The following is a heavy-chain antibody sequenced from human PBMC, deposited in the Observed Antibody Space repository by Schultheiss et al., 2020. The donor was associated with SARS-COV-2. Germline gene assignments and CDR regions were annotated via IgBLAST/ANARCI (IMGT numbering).Heavy chain of an antibody. Sequence: ASVKVSCKASGYTFTSYYMHWVRQAPGQGLEWMGIINPSGGSTSYAQKFQGRVTMTEDTSTDTAYMELSSLRSEDTAVYYCATGPYYYDSSQPRRDWFDPWGQGTLVTVSS. CDR2: INPSGGST. CDR3: ATGPYYYDSSQPRRDWFDP. D-gene: IGHD3-22*01. V-gene: IGHV1-46*01. CDR1: GYTFTSYY. J-gene: IGHJ5*02.